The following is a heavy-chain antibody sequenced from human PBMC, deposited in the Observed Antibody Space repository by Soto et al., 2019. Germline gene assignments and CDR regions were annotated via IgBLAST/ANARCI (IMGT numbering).Heavy chain of an antibody. J-gene: IGHJ4*02. Sequence: GGSVRLSCAASGFTFSSYAMSWVRQAPGKGLEWVSAISGSGGSTYYADSVKGRFTISRDNSKNTLYLQMNSLSAEDTAIYYCAKDAIMVSSSFNYFDFWGQGALVTVSS. D-gene: IGHD6-13*01. CDR3: AKDAIMVSSSFNYFDF. CDR2: ISGSGGST. CDR1: GFTFSSYA. V-gene: IGHV3-23*01.